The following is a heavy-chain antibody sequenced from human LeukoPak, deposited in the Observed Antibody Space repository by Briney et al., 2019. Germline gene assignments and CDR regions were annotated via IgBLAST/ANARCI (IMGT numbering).Heavy chain of an antibody. CDR2: INHSGST. V-gene: IGHV4-34*01. CDR1: GGSFSGYY. J-gene: IGHJ4*02. CDR3: ARGGPCVVVTASFDY. D-gene: IGHD2-21*02. Sequence: SETLSLTCAVYGGSFSGYYWSWIRQPPGKGLEWIGEINHSGSTNYNPSLKSRVTISVDTSKNQFSLKLSSVTAADTAVYYCARGGPCVVVTASFDYWGQGTLVTVSS.